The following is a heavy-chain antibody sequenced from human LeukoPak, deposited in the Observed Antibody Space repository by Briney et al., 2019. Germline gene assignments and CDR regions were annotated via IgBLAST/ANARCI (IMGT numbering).Heavy chain of an antibody. J-gene: IGHJ4*02. Sequence: SVKVSCXTSGYTFSEFFMHWVRQAPGQGLEWMGGIIPIFGTANYAQKFQGRVTITADESTSTAYMELSSLRSEDTAVYYCARDLLGYCSSTSCYSLRYWGQGTLVTVSS. D-gene: IGHD2-2*01. V-gene: IGHV1-69*13. CDR2: IIPIFGTA. CDR1: GYTFSEFF. CDR3: ARDLLGYCSSTSCYSLRY.